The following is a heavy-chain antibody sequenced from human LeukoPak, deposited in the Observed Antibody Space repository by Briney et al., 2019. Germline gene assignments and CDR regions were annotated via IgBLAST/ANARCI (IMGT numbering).Heavy chain of an antibody. CDR3: AREGSYSAFDY. CDR2: ISSSSSTI. D-gene: IGHD1-26*01. V-gene: IGHV3-48*04. CDR1: GFTFSFYS. J-gene: IGHJ4*02. Sequence: PGGSLRLSCAASGFTFSFYSMTWVRQAPGKGLEWVSYISSSSSTIYYADSVKGRFTISRDSAKNSLYLQMNSLRAEDTAVYYCAREGSYSAFDYWGQGTLVTVSS.